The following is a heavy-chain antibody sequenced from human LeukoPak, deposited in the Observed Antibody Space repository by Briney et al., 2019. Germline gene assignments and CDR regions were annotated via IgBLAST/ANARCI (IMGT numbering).Heavy chain of an antibody. Sequence: PGGSLRLSYTVSGIDVSSNYISWVRQAPGKGLGWVSVTYVSGNTYYADSVKGRSIVSRDNSKNTLYLEMNSLRVEDTGVYYCAREVGAWGQGTLVTVSS. V-gene: IGHV3-66*01. J-gene: IGHJ5*02. D-gene: IGHD1-26*01. CDR1: GIDVSSNY. CDR3: AREVGA. CDR2: TYVSGNT.